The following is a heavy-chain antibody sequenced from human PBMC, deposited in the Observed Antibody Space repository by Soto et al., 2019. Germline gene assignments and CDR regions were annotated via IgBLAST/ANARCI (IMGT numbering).Heavy chain of an antibody. CDR1: GGTFSTYT. Sequence: QVQLVQSGAEVKKPGSSVKVSCKASGGTFSTYTMSWVRQAPGQGLEWMGGIIPMFGTTTYAENFQGRVTINADDSTSTAYMELTSLRSEDTAVYYCTRDLYYFDSSAYYGHNWFDPWGQGTRVTVSS. V-gene: IGHV1-69*12. CDR2: IIPMFGTT. CDR3: TRDLYYFDSSAYYGHNWFDP. J-gene: IGHJ5*02. D-gene: IGHD3-22*01.